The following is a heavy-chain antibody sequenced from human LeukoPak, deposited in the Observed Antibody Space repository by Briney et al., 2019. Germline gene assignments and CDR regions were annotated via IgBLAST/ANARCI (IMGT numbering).Heavy chain of an antibody. Sequence: PSETLSLTCIVSGGSITSYYWSWIRQPPGKGLEWIGFFYYSGSTYINPSLKSRVTISADTSKNQFSLKVDALTAADTAIYYCARGGGVGSTSLDYWGQGILVTVSP. CDR1: GGSITSYY. CDR3: ARGGGVGSTSLDY. D-gene: IGHD3-16*01. CDR2: FYYSGST. J-gene: IGHJ4*02. V-gene: IGHV4-59*01.